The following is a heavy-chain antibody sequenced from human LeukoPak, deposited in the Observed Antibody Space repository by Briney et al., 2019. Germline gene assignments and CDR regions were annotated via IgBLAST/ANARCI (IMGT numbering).Heavy chain of an antibody. CDR1: GGSISSYY. Sequence: SETLSLTCTVSGGSISSYYWSWIRQPPGKGLEWIGYIYYSGSTNYNPSLKSRVTISVDTSKNQFSRKLSSVTAADPAVYYCARDQTGSEGIIDYWGQGTLVTVSS. V-gene: IGHV4-59*01. D-gene: IGHD3-10*01. CDR3: ARDQTGSEGIIDY. CDR2: IYYSGST. J-gene: IGHJ4*02.